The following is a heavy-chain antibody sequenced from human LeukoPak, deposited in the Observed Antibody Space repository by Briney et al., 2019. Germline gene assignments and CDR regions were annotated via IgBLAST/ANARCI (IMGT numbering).Heavy chain of an antibody. D-gene: IGHD1-26*01. CDR1: GYTFTSYY. CDR2: FDPEDGET. V-gene: IGHV1-24*01. CDR3: ATRGSGSPYYFDY. J-gene: IGHJ4*02. Sequence: EASVKVSCKASGYTFTSYYIHWVRQAPGKGLEWMGGFDPEDGETIYAQKFQGRVTMTEDTSTDTAYMELSSLRSEDTAVYYCATRGSGSPYYFDYWGQGTLVTVSS.